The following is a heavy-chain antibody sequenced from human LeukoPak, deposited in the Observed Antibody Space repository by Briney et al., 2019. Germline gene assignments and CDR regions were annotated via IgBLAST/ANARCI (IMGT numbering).Heavy chain of an antibody. D-gene: IGHD3-10*01. CDR2: ISSSSSDI. V-gene: IGHV3-21*01. J-gene: IGHJ4*02. CDR3: ARAWFGELLPFDY. Sequence: GGSLRLSCAASGFTFSSYSMNWVRQAPGKGLEWVSSISSSSSDIYDADSVKGRFTISRDNAKNSLYLQMNSLRAEDTAVYYCARAWFGELLPFDYWGQGTLVTVSS. CDR1: GFTFSSYS.